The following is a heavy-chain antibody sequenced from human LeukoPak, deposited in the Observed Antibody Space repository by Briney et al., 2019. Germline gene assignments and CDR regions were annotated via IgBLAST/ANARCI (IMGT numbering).Heavy chain of an antibody. CDR2: ISGSGGST. CDR1: GFIFSSYA. V-gene: IGHV3-23*01. J-gene: IGHJ4*02. D-gene: IGHD5-12*01. Sequence: GGSLRLSCAASGFIFSSYAMSWVRQAPGKGLEWVSAISGSGGSTYYADSVKVRFTISRDNSKNTLYLQMNGLRAEDTAVYYCAKSLIRGYSGYEYFDYWGQGPLVTVSS. CDR3: AKSLIRGYSGYEYFDY.